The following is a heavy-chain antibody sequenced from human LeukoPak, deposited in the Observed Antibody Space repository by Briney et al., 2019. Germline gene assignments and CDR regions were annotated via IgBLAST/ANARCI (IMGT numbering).Heavy chain of an antibody. J-gene: IGHJ4*02. CDR2: IRYDGSNK. D-gene: IGHD2-2*01. CDR1: GFTFSSYG. V-gene: IGHV3-30*02. CDR3: AKDLGYCSGTSCYWDC. Sequence: GGSLRLSCAASGFTFSSYGMHWVRQAPGKGLEWVAFIRYDGSNKYYADSVKGRFTISRDNSKNTPYLQMNSLRAEDTAVYYCAKDLGYCSGTSCYWDCWGQGTLVTVSS.